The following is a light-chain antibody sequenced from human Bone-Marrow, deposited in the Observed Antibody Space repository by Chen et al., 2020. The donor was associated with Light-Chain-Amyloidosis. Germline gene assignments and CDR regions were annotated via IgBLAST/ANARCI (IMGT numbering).Light chain of an antibody. CDR1: SSTTGAGYD. J-gene: IGLJ1*01. V-gene: IGLV1-40*01. CDR2: GNS. CDR3: QSYDSSLSGSV. Sequence: HSVLTPPPSVSGPPGQRASCYSPGSSSTTGAGYDVHWYQQLPGTAPKLLIYGNSNRPSGVPDRFSGSKSGTSASLAITGLQAEDEADYYCQSYDSSLSGSVFGTGTKVTVL.